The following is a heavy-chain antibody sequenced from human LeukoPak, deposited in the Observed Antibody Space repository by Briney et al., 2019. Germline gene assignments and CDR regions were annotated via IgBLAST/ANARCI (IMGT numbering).Heavy chain of an antibody. CDR1: GGSFSGYY. CDR3: ARGVRWFVY. J-gene: IGHJ4*02. V-gene: IGHV4-34*01. CDR2: INHSGST. D-gene: IGHD3-10*01. Sequence: SETLSLTCAVYGGSFSGYYWSWIRQPPGKGLEWIREINHSGSTNYNPSLKSRVTISVDTSKNQFSLKLSSVTAADTAVYYCARGVRWFVYWGQGTLVTVPS.